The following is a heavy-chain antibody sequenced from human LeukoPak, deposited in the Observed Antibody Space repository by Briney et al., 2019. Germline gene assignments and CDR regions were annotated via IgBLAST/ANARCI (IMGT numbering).Heavy chain of an antibody. CDR2: IQRDGSEK. Sequence: GGSLRLSCAASGLTFSNYWMNWVRQAPRKGLEWVSSIQRDGSEKYYAESVKGRFTISRDNAKNSLYLQMNSLRAEDTAVYYCARQGYSSGKWGQGTLVTVSS. J-gene: IGHJ4*02. CDR3: ARQGYSSGK. CDR1: GLTFSNYW. D-gene: IGHD6-19*01. V-gene: IGHV3-7*01.